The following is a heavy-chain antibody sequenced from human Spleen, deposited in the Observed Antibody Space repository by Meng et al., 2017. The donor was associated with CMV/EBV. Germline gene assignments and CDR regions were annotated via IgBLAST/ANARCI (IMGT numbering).Heavy chain of an antibody. Sequence: GESLKIYCKASGYRFDDYWIGWVRQMPGKGPEGMGNIYPGDSDTRYRPSFPGQVTILADKAISIAYLHWSSLKASDTAMYYCARLTYHFWNGAGYFFYGRDVWGQGTTVTVSS. CDR3: ARLTYHFWNGAGYFFYGRDV. D-gene: IGHD3-3*01. CDR2: IYPGDSDT. CDR1: GYRFDDYW. J-gene: IGHJ6*02. V-gene: IGHV5-51*01.